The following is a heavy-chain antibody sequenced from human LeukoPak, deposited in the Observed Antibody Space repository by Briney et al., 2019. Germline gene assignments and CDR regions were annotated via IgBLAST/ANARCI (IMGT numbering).Heavy chain of an antibody. D-gene: IGHD3-9*01. Sequence: ASVKVSCKASGYTFTDYYMHWVRQAPGQGLEWMGWINPNSGATNYAQKFQGRVTMTEDTSTDTAYMELSSLRSEDTAVYYCATAPPDILTGYYLLYFDYWGQGTLVTVSS. CDR2: INPNSGAT. CDR3: ATAPPDILTGYYLLYFDY. CDR1: GYTFTDYY. J-gene: IGHJ4*02. V-gene: IGHV1-2*02.